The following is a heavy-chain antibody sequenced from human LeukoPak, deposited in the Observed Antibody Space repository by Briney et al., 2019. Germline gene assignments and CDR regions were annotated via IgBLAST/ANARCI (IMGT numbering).Heavy chain of an antibody. CDR3: ARGGEQSFDP. Sequence: PSETLSLTCTVSGGSISSSSYYWGWIRQPPGKGLEWIGSIYYSGSTYYNPSLKSRVTISVDTSKNQFSLKLSSVTAADTAVYYCARGGEQSFDPWGQGTLVTVSS. CDR2: IYYSGST. J-gene: IGHJ5*02. D-gene: IGHD6-19*01. V-gene: IGHV4-39*07. CDR1: GGSISSSSYY.